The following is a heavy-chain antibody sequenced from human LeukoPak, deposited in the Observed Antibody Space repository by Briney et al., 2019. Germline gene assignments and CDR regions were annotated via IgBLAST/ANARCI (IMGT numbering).Heavy chain of an antibody. J-gene: IGHJ4*02. V-gene: IGHV4-59*01. CDR1: GGSISSYY. CDR3: ARGGADGIFGVVTLDY. D-gene: IGHD3-3*01. Sequence: SETLSLTCTVSGGSISSYYWSWIRQPPGKGLEWIGYIYYSGSTNYNPSLKSRVTISVDTSKNQFSLKLSSVTAADTAVYYCARGGADGIFGVVTLDYWGQGTLVTVSS. CDR2: IYYSGST.